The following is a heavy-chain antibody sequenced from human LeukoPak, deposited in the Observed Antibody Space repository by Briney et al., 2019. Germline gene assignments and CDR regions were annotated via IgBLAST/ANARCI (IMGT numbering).Heavy chain of an antibody. J-gene: IGHJ4*02. Sequence: SETLSLTCAVYGGSFSGYYWSWIRQPPGKGLEWIGEINHSGSTNYNPSPTSRVTISVDTSKNQFSLKLSSVTAADTAVYYCARGIAVAGTYVYWGQGTLVTVSS. V-gene: IGHV4-34*01. CDR1: GGSFSGYY. D-gene: IGHD6-19*01. CDR2: INHSGST. CDR3: ARGIAVAGTYVY.